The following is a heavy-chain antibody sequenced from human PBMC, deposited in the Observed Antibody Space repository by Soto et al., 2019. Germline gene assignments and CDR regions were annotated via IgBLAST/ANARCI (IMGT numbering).Heavy chain of an antibody. V-gene: IGHV3-23*01. D-gene: IGHD2-8*01. CDR1: GFTFSSYA. CDR3: AKDGRDVLMVYAERYIFYFDS. Sequence: EVQLLESGGGLVQPGGSLRLSCAASGFTFSSYAMSWVRQAPGKGLEWVSAISGSGGSTYYADSVKGRFTNSRDNSKNPLYVQMSSLRAEETAVYYWAKDGRDVLMVYAERYIFYFDSWGQGTLVTVS. CDR2: ISGSGGST. J-gene: IGHJ4*02.